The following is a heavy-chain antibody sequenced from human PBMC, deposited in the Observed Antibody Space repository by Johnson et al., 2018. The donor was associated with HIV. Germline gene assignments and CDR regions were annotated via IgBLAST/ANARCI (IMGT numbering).Heavy chain of an antibody. CDR1: GFTFSNYG. J-gene: IGHJ3*02. CDR2: ISYDGSNK. D-gene: IGHD5-24*01. CDR3: AKNREMATIRGAFDI. V-gene: IGHV3-30*18. Sequence: QVQLVESGGGVVQPGRSLRLSCAASGFTFSNYGMHWVRQAPGKGLEWVAVISYDGSNKYYADSVKGRFTISRDNSKNTLYLQMNSLRAEDTAVYYCAKNREMATIRGAFDIWGQGTMVTVSS.